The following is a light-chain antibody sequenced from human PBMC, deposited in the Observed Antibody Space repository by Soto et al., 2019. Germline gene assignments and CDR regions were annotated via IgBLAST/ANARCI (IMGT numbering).Light chain of an antibody. CDR2: EDD. J-gene: IGLJ2*01. Sequence: NFKLTQPHSVSESPGKTVTISCTRSSGSIASNFVQWYQQRPGSAPTTVIYEDDQRPSGVPGRFSGSIDRSSNSASLTISGLKTEDEADYYCQSYNNIIGVFGGGTKLTVL. CDR1: SGSIASNF. CDR3: QSYNNIIGV. V-gene: IGLV6-57*04.